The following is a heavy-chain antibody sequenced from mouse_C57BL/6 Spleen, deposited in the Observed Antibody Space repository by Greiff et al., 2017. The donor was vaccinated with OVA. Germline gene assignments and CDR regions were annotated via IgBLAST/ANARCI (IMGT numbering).Heavy chain of an antibody. D-gene: IGHD1-1*01. V-gene: IGHV1-76*01. CDR1: GYTFTDYY. CDR3: ARDGMSYYAMDY. CDR2: IYPGSGNT. Sequence: QVQLKESGAELVRPGASVKLSCKASGYTFTDYYINWVKQRPGQGLEWIARIYPGSGNTYYNEKFKGKATLTAEKSSSTAYMQLSSLTSEDSAVYFCARDGMSYYAMDYWGQGTSVTVSS. J-gene: IGHJ4*01.